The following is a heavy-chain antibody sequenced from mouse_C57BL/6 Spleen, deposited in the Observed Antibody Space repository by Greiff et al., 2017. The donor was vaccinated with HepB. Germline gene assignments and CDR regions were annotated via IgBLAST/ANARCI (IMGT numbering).Heavy chain of an antibody. V-gene: IGHV1-80*01. D-gene: IGHD2-14*01. CDR2: VYPGDGDT. CDR1: GDEGGGCW. J-gene: IGHJ4*01. CDR3: ARDRGAMDY. Sequence: QGQRQKEGEGRGERGAEGERAGEGAGDEGGGCWLNGVEQRRGRGLEWIGRVYPGDGDTNYNGKFKGKATLTADKSSSTAYMQLSSLTSEDSAVYFCARDRGAMDYWGQGTSVTVSS.